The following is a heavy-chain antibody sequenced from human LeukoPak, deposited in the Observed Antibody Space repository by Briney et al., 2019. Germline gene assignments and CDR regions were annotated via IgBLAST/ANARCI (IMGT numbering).Heavy chain of an antibody. Sequence: SETLSLTXTVSGGSISSYYWSWIRQPPGKGLEWLGYIYYSGSTNYNPSLKSRVTISVDTSKNQFSLKLSSVTAADTAVYYCARDRGVGYCTNGACSYNWFDPWGQGTLVTVSS. D-gene: IGHD2-8*01. CDR2: IYYSGST. V-gene: IGHV4-59*01. J-gene: IGHJ5*02. CDR1: GGSISSYY. CDR3: ARDRGVGYCTNGACSYNWFDP.